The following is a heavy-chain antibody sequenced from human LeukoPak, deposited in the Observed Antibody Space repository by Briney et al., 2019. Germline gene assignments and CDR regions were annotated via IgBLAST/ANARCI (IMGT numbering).Heavy chain of an antibody. CDR1: GYTFTSYG. V-gene: IGHV1-18*01. Sequence: ASVKVSCKASGYTFTSYGISWVRQAPGQGLEWMGWISAYNGNTNYAQKPQGRVTMTTDTSTSTAYMELRSLRSDDTAVYYCARVMIQKYSGYGQHFDYWGQGTLVTVSS. J-gene: IGHJ4*02. CDR3: ARVMIQKYSGYGQHFDY. D-gene: IGHD5-12*01. CDR2: ISAYNGNT.